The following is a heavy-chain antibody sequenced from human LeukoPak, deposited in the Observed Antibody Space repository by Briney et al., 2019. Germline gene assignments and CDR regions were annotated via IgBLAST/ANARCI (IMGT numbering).Heavy chain of an antibody. V-gene: IGHV3-9*01. CDR2: ISWNSGSI. CDR3: AKDISYDILTGYPDY. J-gene: IGHJ4*02. Sequence: GGSLRLSCAASGFTFDDYAMRWVRQAPGKGLEWVSGISWNSGSIGYADSVKGRFTISRDNAKNSLYLQMNSLRAEDTALYYCAKDISYDILTGYPDYWGQGTLVTVSS. D-gene: IGHD3-9*01. CDR1: GFTFDDYA.